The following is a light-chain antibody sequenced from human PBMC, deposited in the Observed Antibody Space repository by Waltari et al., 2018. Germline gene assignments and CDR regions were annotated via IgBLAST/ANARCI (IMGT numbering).Light chain of an antibody. CDR2: DAS. V-gene: IGKV3-11*01. CDR1: QSVSSY. Sequence: EIVLTQAQATMTLSPGDRATSSCRASQSVSSYLVWYQQKPGQSPRLLIYDASNRATGIPARFSGSGSGTDFTLTISSLEPEDFAVYYCQQRSNWPITFGQGTRLDI. J-gene: IGKJ5*01. CDR3: QQRSNWPIT.